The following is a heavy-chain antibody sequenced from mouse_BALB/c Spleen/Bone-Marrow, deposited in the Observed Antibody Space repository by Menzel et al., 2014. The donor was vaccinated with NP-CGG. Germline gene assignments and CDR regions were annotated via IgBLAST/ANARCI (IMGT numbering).Heavy chain of an antibody. D-gene: IGHD2-1*01. CDR1: GYTFTSYW. CDR3: TGGNSPYYFDY. Sequence: QVQLQHSGAELVRPGASVKLSCKASGYTFTSYWINWVKQRPGQGLEWIGNIYPSNNYTNYNQKFKDKATLTVDKSSSTAYMQLSSPTSEDSAVYYCTGGNSPYYFDYWGQGTTLAVSS. J-gene: IGHJ2*01. V-gene: IGHV1-69*02. CDR2: IYPSNNYT.